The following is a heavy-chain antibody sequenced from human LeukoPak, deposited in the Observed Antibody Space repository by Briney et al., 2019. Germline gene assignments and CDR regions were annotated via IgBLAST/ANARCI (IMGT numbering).Heavy chain of an antibody. CDR1: GGSISSGGYY. J-gene: IGHJ4*02. CDR3: ARDRLGHVDY. D-gene: IGHD7-27*01. Sequence: SETLSLTCTVSGGSISSGGYYWSWIRQHPGKGLEWIGYIYYSGSTYYNPSLKSRVTISVDTSKNQFSLKLSSVTAADTAVYYCARDRLGHVDYRGQGTLVTVSS. CDR2: IYYSGST. V-gene: IGHV4-31*03.